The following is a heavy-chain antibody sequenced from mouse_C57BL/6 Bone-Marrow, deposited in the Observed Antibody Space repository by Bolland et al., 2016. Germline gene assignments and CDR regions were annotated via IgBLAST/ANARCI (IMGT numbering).Heavy chain of an antibody. V-gene: IGHV1-4*01. CDR2: SSGYT. D-gene: IGHD2-5*01. Sequence: SSGYTKYNQKFKDKATLTADKSSSRAYMQLSSLTSEDSAVYYCARSGSNGAMDYWGQGTS. J-gene: IGHJ4*01. CDR3: ARSGSNGAMDY.